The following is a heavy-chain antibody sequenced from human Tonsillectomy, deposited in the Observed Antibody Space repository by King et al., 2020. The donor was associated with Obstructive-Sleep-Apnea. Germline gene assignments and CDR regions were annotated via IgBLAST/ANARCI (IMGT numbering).Heavy chain of an antibody. D-gene: IGHD6-13*01. Sequence: QLVQSGGGLVQPGRSLRLSCAASGFTFYDYAMHWVRQAPGKGLEWVSGISWNSGSIGYADSVKGRFTISRDNAKNSLYLQMNSLRAEDTALYYCAKTYSSSWPHFDYWGQGTLVTVSS. CDR1: GFTFYDYA. CDR2: ISWNSGSI. V-gene: IGHV3-9*01. CDR3: AKTYSSSWPHFDY. J-gene: IGHJ4*02.